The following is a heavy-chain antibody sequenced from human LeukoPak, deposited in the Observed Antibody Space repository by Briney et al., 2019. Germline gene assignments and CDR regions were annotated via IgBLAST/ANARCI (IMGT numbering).Heavy chain of an antibody. D-gene: IGHD3-10*01. J-gene: IGHJ4*02. CDR1: GYKFISYA. Sequence: ASVKVSCKGSGYKFISYAMNWVRQAPGQGLEWMGWINTETGNPTYAQGFTGQFVFSVDTSVSTTYLQISSLRTEDTAVYYCVRGGYYGGSGTYGFFDYWGQGSLVTVSS. V-gene: IGHV7-4-1*02. CDR2: INTETGNP. CDR3: VRGGYYGGSGTYGFFDY.